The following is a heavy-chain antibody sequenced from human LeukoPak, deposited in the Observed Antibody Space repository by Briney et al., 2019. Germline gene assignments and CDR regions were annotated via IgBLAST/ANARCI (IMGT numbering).Heavy chain of an antibody. J-gene: IGHJ3*02. Sequence: PSETLSLTCTVSGGSISSYYWSWIRQPPGKGLEWIGYIYYSGSTNYNPSLKSRVTISVDTSKNQFSLKLSSVTAADTAVYYCARDMTLGAFDIWGQGTMVTVSS. CDR1: GGSISSYY. V-gene: IGHV4-59*01. D-gene: IGHD3-16*01. CDR3: ARDMTLGAFDI. CDR2: IYYSGST.